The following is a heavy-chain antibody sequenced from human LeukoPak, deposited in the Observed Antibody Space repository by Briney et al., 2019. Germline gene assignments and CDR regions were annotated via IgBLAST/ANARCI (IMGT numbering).Heavy chain of an antibody. CDR2: ISGSGGST. CDR3: AKSSASATRTTYYDILTIGAFDI. Sequence: GGSLRLSCAASGFTFSSYAMSWVRQAPGKGLEWVSAISGSGGSTYYADSVKGRFTISRDNSKNTLYLQMNSLRAEDTAVYYCAKSSASATRTTYYDILTIGAFDIWGQGTMVTVSS. V-gene: IGHV3-23*01. CDR1: GFTFSSYA. J-gene: IGHJ3*02. D-gene: IGHD3-9*01.